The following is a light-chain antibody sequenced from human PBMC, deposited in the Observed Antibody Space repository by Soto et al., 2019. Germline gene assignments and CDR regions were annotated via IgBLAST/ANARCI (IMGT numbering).Light chain of an antibody. V-gene: IGKV3-20*01. CDR1: QSVSSN. Sequence: EIVMTQSPATLSVSPGERVTLSCRASQSVSSNLAWYQQKRGQAPRLLIHGASNRATGIPDRFSGSGSGTDFTLTITRLEPEDFAVYYCQQYGGSPRTFGQGTRLEI. J-gene: IGKJ5*01. CDR2: GAS. CDR3: QQYGGSPRT.